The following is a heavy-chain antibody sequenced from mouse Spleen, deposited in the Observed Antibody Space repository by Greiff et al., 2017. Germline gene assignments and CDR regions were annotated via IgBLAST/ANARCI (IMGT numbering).Heavy chain of an antibody. V-gene: IGHV1-15*01. CDR1: GYTFTDYE. CDR2: IDPETGGT. J-gene: IGHJ2*01. CDR3: TRRTGKGTDYFDY. Sequence: LVESGAELVRPGASVTLSCKASGYTFTDYEMHWVKQTPVHGLEWIGAIDPETGGTAYNQKFKGKAILTADKSSSTAYMELRSLTSEDSAVYYGTRRTGKGTDYFDYWGQGTTLTVSS. D-gene: IGHD2-14*01.